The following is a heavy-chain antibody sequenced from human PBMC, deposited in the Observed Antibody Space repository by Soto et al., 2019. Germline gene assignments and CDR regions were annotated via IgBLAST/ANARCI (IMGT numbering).Heavy chain of an antibody. CDR1: GFTFSSYA. Sequence: GGSLRLSCAASGFTFSSYAMSWVRQAPGKGLEWVSAISGSGGSTYYADSVKGRFTISRDNSKNTLYLQMNSLRAEDTAVYYCAKEGPAATTGFGAFDIWGQGTMVTVSS. D-gene: IGHD2-2*01. CDR3: AKEGPAATTGFGAFDI. J-gene: IGHJ3*02. CDR2: ISGSGGST. V-gene: IGHV3-23*01.